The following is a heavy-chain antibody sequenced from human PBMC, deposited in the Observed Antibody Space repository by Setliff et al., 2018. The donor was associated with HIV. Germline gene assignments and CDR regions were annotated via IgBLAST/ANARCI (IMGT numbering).Heavy chain of an antibody. D-gene: IGHD2-2*01. Sequence: SETLSLTCAAYGGPLSGHYWSWIRQPPGQGLEWIGETSHSGKTNYNPSLKGRVTISVDTSKNQFSLKLTSVTAADTAVYYCVTSSSWSSRLNFWGPGMLVTVSS. CDR3: VTSSSWSSRLNF. J-gene: IGHJ4*02. CDR1: GGPLSGHY. V-gene: IGHV4-34*01. CDR2: TSHSGKT.